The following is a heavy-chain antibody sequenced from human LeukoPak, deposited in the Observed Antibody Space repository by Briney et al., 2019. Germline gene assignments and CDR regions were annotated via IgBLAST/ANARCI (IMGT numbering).Heavy chain of an antibody. D-gene: IGHD6-6*01. V-gene: IGHV3-23*01. J-gene: IGHJ4*02. CDR1: GFTFSSYA. Sequence: PGGSLRLSCAASGFTFSSYAMSWVRRAPGKGLEWVSAISGSGGSTYYAASVKGRFTISRDNSKNTLYLQMNSLRAEDTAVYYCAKVRIAARIFDYWGQGTLVTVSS. CDR3: AKVRIAARIFDY. CDR2: ISGSGGST.